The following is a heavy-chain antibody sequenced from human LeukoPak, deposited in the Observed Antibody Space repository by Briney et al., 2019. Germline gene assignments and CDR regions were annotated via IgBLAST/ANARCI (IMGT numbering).Heavy chain of an antibody. Sequence: ASVKVSCKASGYTFTSYGISWVRQAPGQGLEWMGIINPSGGSPTYAQKFQGRVTMTRDTSTSTVYMELSSLRYEDTAVYYCARDAEEQLVDYWGQGTLVTVSS. CDR3: ARDAEEQLVDY. CDR1: GYTFTSYG. V-gene: IGHV1-46*01. J-gene: IGHJ4*02. D-gene: IGHD6-6*01. CDR2: INPSGGSP.